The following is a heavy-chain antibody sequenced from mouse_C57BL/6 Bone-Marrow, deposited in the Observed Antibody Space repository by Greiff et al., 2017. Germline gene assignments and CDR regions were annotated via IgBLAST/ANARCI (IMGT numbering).Heavy chain of an antibody. CDR3: PRTVVAGFDY. Sequence: QVQLQQSGAELAKPGASVKLSCKASGYTFTSYWMHWVKQRPGQGLEWIGYINPSSGYTKYNQKFKDKATLTVDKSSSTTYMQLSSLTYEASYVYDCPRTVVAGFDYWGQGTTLTVSS. CDR1: GYTFTSYW. V-gene: IGHV1-7*01. D-gene: IGHD1-1*01. J-gene: IGHJ2*01. CDR2: INPSSGYT.